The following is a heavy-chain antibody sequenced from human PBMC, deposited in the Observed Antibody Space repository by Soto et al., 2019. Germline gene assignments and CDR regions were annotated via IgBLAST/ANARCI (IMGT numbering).Heavy chain of an antibody. D-gene: IGHD5-12*01. V-gene: IGHV1-69*06. J-gene: IGHJ5*02. CDR3: ARLVRDGYNPRGWFDP. CDR2: IIPIFGTA. Sequence: QVQLVQSGAEVKKPGSSVKVSCKASGGTFSSYAISWVRQAPGQGLEWMGGIIPIFGTANYAQKCQGRVTLTADTSTRTAYMALRSLRSEDTAVYYCARLVRDGYNPRGWFDPWCQGALVTVSS. CDR1: GGTFSSYA.